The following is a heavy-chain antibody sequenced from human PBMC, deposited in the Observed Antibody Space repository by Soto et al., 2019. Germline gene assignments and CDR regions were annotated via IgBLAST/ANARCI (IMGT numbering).Heavy chain of an antibody. V-gene: IGHV3-23*01. J-gene: IGHJ4*02. Sequence: GGSLRLSCGASGFTFSSNAMSWVRQVPGKGLEWVSGITGSGGITHYADSVKGRFTISRDNSRNTLHLQMNYLRVEDTAVYCCAKHTTFYYDRTGPGGNFDYWGQGTLVTVSS. CDR1: GFTFSSNA. D-gene: IGHD3-22*01. CDR3: AKHTTFYYDRTGPGGNFDY. CDR2: ITGSGGIT.